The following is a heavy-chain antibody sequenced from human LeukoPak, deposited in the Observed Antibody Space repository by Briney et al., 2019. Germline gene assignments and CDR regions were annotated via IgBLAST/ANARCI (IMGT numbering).Heavy chain of an antibody. D-gene: IGHD4-23*01. J-gene: IGHJ5*02. CDR1: GFTFSSSA. CDR2: ISSGTSTI. V-gene: IGHV3-48*04. CDR3: ARDVTYYGGDWFDP. Sequence: GGSLRLSCAASGFTFSSSAMTWVRQAPGKGLEGVSYISSGTSTIYYADSVKGRFTISRDNAKNSLYLQMNSLRAEDMAVYYCARDVTYYGGDWFDPWGQGTLVTVSS.